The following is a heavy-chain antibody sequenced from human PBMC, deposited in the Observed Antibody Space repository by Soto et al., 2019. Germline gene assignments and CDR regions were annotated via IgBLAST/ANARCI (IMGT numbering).Heavy chain of an antibody. D-gene: IGHD5-18*01. V-gene: IGHV4-61*08. J-gene: IGHJ5*02. CDR2: IYYSGNT. CDR3: ARIPVDTSMIYWLDP. Sequence: SETLSLTCTISGGSVSSGDYYWSWIRQPPGKGLEWIGYIYYSGNTNYNPSLKSRVIISVDTSKNLFSLKLTSVTAADTAVYYCARIPVDTSMIYWLDPWGQGTLVTVSS. CDR1: GGSVSSGDYY.